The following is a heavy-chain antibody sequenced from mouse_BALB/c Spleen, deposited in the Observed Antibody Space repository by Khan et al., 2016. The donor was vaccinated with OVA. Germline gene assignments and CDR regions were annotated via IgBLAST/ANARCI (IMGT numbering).Heavy chain of an antibody. V-gene: IGHV1S136*01. CDR3: ARDYESSFWFAY. CDR1: GYTFTNYF. J-gene: IGHJ3*01. D-gene: IGHD1-1*01. CDR2: INPYNDGT. Sequence: VQLQQSGPELVKPGASVKLSCKASGYTFTNYFIHWVKQKPGQGLEWIGYINPYNDGTKYNEKFKGKATLTSDKSSSTAYMELSGLPSDDSAFYYCARDYESSFWFAYWGQGTLVTVSA.